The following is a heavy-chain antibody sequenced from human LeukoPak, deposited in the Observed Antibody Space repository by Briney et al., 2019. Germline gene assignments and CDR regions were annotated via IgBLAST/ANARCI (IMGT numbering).Heavy chain of an antibody. CDR1: GGSFSGYY. CDR3: ARGCPRRLYSSGFGRSHYFDY. J-gene: IGHJ4*02. V-gene: IGHV4-34*01. Sequence: PSETLSLTCAVYGGSFSGYYWSWIRQPPGKGLEWIGEINHSGSTNYNPSLKSRVTISVDTSKNQFSLKLSSVTAADTAVYYCARGCPRRLYSSGFGRSHYFDYWGQGTLVTVSS. CDR2: INHSGST. D-gene: IGHD6-19*01.